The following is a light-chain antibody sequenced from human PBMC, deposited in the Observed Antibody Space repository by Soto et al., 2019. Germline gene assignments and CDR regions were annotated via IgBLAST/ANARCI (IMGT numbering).Light chain of an antibody. V-gene: IGKV3-20*01. CDR1: QSVGSNY. CDR2: GAS. J-gene: IGKJ1*01. CDR3: QHYGSSLWT. Sequence: EIVLTQSPGTLSLSPGERATLSCRASQSVGSNYLAWYQQKPGQAPRLLIYGASSSATGIPDRFSGSGSGTDFTLTISRLEPEDFVVYYCQHYGSSLWTFGQGTKVEIK.